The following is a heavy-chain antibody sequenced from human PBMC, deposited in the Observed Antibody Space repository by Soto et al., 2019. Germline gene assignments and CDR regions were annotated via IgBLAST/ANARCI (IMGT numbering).Heavy chain of an antibody. D-gene: IGHD1-26*01. J-gene: IGHJ3*02. Sequence: SETLSLTCTVSGGSISSGGYYWSWIRQHPGKGLEWIGYIYYSGSTYYNPSLKSRVTISVDTSKNQFSLKLSSVTAADTAVYYCARSRPLPLFEDIVGATTDAFDIWGQGTMVTVSS. CDR1: GGSISSGGYY. CDR3: ARSRPLPLFEDIVGATTDAFDI. CDR2: IYYSGST. V-gene: IGHV4-31*03.